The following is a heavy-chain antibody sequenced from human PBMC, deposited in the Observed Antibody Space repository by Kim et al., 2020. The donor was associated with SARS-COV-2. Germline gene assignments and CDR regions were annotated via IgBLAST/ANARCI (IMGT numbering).Heavy chain of an antibody. J-gene: IGHJ6*04. Sequence: GGSLRLSCAASGFIVTSNYMSWVRQAPGKGLEWVSVIYSGSSTYYADSVKGRFTISRDNSKNTLYLQMNSLRAEDTAVYYCAGDLGCYGSAWFPCVVWGKGTTVTVSS. CDR1: GFIVTSNY. CDR2: IYSGSST. CDR3: AGDLGCYGSAWFPCVV. D-gene: IGHD6-19*01. V-gene: IGHV3-66*01.